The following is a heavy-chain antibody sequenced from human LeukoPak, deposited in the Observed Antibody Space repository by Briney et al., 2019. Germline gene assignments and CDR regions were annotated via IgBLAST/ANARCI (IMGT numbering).Heavy chain of an antibody. CDR1: GFTLSNYD. Sequence: PGGSLRLSCAASGFTLSNYDMHWVRQATGEGLEWVSGIDIAGDTYYPGSVRGRFTISRENAENSLHLQMNSLRAGDTGVYYCARTTVTSGPYWYFDLWGRGTLVTVS. D-gene: IGHD4-17*01. CDR2: IDIAGDT. J-gene: IGHJ2*01. CDR3: ARTTVTSGPYWYFDL. V-gene: IGHV3-13*01.